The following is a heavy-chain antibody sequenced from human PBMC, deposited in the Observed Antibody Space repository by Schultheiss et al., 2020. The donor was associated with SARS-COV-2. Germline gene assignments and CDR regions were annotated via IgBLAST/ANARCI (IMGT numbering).Heavy chain of an antibody. D-gene: IGHD5-18*01. CDR1: GGSFSGYY. J-gene: IGHJ6*02. Sequence: SETLSLTCAVYGGSFSGYYWSWIRQPPGKGLEWIGEINHSGSTNYNPSLKSRVTISVDTSKNQFSLKLSSVTAADTAVYYCASIVDTAMGYYYYGMDVWGQGTTVTVSS. CDR2: INHSGST. V-gene: IGHV4-34*01. CDR3: ASIVDTAMGYYYYGMDV.